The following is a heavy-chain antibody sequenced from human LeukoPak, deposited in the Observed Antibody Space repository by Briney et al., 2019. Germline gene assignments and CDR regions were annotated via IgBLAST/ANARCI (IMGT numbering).Heavy chain of an antibody. J-gene: IGHJ6*02. Sequence: SQTLSLTCAISGDSVSSNSAAWNWIRQSPSRGLEWLGRTYYRSKWYNDYAVSVKSRITINPDTSKNQFSLQLNSVTPEDTAVYYCARDHRIAVAGGLSPGYGVDVWGQGTTVTVSS. CDR1: GDSVSSNSAA. V-gene: IGHV6-1*01. CDR3: ARDHRIAVAGGLSPGYGVDV. CDR2: TYYRSKWYN. D-gene: IGHD6-19*01.